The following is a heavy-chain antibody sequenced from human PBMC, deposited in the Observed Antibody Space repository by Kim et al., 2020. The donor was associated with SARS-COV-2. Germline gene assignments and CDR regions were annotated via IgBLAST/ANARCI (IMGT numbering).Heavy chain of an antibody. V-gene: IGHV1-46*01. CDR3: ARDDVSGYVGGLLDY. D-gene: IGHD5-12*01. Sequence: ASVKVSCKASGYTFTSYYMHWVRQAPGQGLEWMGIINPSGGSTSYAQKFQGRVTMTRDTSTSTVYMELSSLRSEDTAVYYCARDDVSGYVGGLLDYWGQGTLVTVSS. CDR1: GYTFTSYY. CDR2: INPSGGST. J-gene: IGHJ4*02.